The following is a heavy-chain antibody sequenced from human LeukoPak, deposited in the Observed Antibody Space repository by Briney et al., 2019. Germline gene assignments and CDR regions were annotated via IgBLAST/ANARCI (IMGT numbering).Heavy chain of an antibody. D-gene: IGHD7-27*01. CDR1: GYTFTSYD. CDR2: MNPNSGNT. J-gene: IGHJ6*02. Sequence: GASVKVSCKASGYTFTSYDINWVRQATGQGLEWMGWMNPNSGNTGYAQKFQGRVTITRNTSISTAYMELSSLRSEDTAVYYCARDQANGVGASWPVYGMDVWGQGTTVTVSS. CDR3: ARDQANGVGASWPVYGMDV. V-gene: IGHV1-8*03.